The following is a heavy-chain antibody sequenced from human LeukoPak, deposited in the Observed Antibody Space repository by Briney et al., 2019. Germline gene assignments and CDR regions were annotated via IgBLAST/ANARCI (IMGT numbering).Heavy chain of an antibody. V-gene: IGHV3-30*02. D-gene: IGHD5-24*01. CDR2: IRYDGSNK. CDR1: GFAFSNYA. Sequence: GSLRLSCATSGFAFSNYAMHWVRQAPGKGLEWVAFIRYDGSNKLYPDSVKGRFTISRDNSKNTLYMEMNSLRIEDTAVYFCAKPRDGYKLDAFDIRGQGTKVTVSS. CDR3: AKPRDGYKLDAFDI. J-gene: IGHJ3*02.